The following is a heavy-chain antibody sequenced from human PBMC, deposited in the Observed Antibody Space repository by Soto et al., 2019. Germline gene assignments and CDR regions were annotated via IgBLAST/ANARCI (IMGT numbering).Heavy chain of an antibody. Sequence: QVLLVQSGAEVKKPGASVRVSCRTSGYTFTSAYMHWVRQAPGQGLEWMGVINLRGGSTLYAQKFQGXVXLXRDXSTSTLYIDLNRLAAEATAVYYCARDRFGYADSGDWGQGTLVTVSS. CDR3: ARDRFGYADSGD. CDR1: GYTFTSAY. J-gene: IGHJ4*02. CDR2: INLRGGST. V-gene: IGHV1-46*01. D-gene: IGHD4-17*01.